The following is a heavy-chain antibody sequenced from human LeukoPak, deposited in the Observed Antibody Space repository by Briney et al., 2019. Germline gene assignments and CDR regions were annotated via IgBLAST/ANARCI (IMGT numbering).Heavy chain of an antibody. J-gene: IGHJ4*02. CDR2: INPNSGGT. CDR1: GYTFIVYY. CDR3: ARDSCSSTSCLSIDDY. D-gene: IGHD2-2*01. Sequence: PSVRLSFKASGYTFIVYYMHWVREARGQGKEGRGWINPNSGGTNYAQKFQGRVTITRDTSIITVYMELSRLRSDDTAVYYCARDSCSSTSCLSIDDYWGQGTLVTVSS. V-gene: IGHV1-2*02.